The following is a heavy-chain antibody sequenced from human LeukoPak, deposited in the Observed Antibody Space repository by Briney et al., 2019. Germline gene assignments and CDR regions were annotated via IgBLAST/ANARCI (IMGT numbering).Heavy chain of an antibody. CDR2: IGLNGYPL. J-gene: IGHJ4*02. CDR1: GFPFSVYY. CDR3: ARKDFSSGSFNY. V-gene: IGHV3-11*04. Sequence: GGSLRLSCAVSGFPFSVYYMSWIRQAPGKGLEWISYIGLNGYPLDYADSVKGRFTISRDNANNLLYLDMSSLRAEDTAVYYCARKDFSSGSFNYWGQGSLVPVPS. D-gene: IGHD3-22*01.